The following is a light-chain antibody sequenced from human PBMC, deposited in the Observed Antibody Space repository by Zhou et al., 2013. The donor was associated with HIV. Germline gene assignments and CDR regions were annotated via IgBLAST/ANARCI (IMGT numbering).Light chain of an antibody. Sequence: DIQMTQSPSTLSASVGDRVTITCRASQDIRNSLAWLQQKPGKAPKSLIYGASSLHSGVPSRFSGSGSGTDFTLTISRLQPEDFATYYCQQYTTVPLTSVGGT. CDR3: QQYTTVPLT. J-gene: IGKJ4*01. CDR2: GAS. V-gene: IGKV1-16*01. CDR1: QDIRNS.